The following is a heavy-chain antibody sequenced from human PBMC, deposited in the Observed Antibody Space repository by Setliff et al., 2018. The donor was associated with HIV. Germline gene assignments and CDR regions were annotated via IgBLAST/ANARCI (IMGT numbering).Heavy chain of an antibody. CDR3: ARDYVLRGTSLGY. J-gene: IGHJ4*02. D-gene: IGHD3-16*01. CDR2: FNPTGGST. Sequence: GASVKVSCKASGFTFTNYYIHWVRQAPGQGLEWMGIFNPTGGSTSYAQKFQGRVTMTSDMSTSTVYMELSSLRSEDTALYYCARDYVLRGTSLGYWGQGTLVTVS. CDR1: GFTFTNYY. V-gene: IGHV1-46*01.